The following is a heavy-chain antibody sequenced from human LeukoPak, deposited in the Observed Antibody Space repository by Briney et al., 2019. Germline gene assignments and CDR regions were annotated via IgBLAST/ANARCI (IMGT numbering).Heavy chain of an antibody. Sequence: PSETLSLTCTVSGGSVSSGSYFWSWIRQPPGRGLGYIGYFYYRGTTKYNPPLKSRVTISVDTSKNQYSLDLTSVTAADTAVYYCARGGLELPDYWGQGAQVTVPS. CDR3: ARGGLELPDY. J-gene: IGHJ4*02. D-gene: IGHD1-26*01. V-gene: IGHV4-61*01. CDR1: GGSVSSGSYF. CDR2: FYYRGTT.